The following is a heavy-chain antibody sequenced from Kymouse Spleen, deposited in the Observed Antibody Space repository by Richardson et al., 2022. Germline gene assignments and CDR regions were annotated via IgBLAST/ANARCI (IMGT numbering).Heavy chain of an antibody. CDR3: ARGGSYYYYYGMDV. CDR2: TRNKANSYTT. CDR1: GFTFSDHY. J-gene: IGHJ6*02. Sequence: EVQLVESGGGLVQPGGSLRLSCAASGFTFSDHYMDWVRQAPGKGLEWVGRTRNKANSYTTEYAASVKGRFTISRDDSKNSLYLQMNSLKTEDTAVYYCARGGSYYYYYGMDVWGQGTTVTVSS. D-gene: IGHD1-26*01. V-gene: IGHV3-72*01.